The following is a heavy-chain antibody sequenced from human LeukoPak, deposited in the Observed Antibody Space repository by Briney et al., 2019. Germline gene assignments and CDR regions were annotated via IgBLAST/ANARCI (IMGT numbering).Heavy chain of an antibody. CDR3: ARVPGRAPDY. Sequence: SETLSLTCSVSGGSINNYYLSWTRQPPGKGLEWIGYIYYSGSTNYNPSLKSRVTISVDTSKNQFSLKLTSVTAADTAVYYCARVPGRAPDYWGQGTLVTVSS. D-gene: IGHD3-10*01. V-gene: IGHV4-59*08. CDR1: GGSINNYY. CDR2: IYYSGST. J-gene: IGHJ4*02.